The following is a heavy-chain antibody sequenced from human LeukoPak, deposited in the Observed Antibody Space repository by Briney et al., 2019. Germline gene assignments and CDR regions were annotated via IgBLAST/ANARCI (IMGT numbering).Heavy chain of an antibody. CDR3: ARDDYGSGSLTY. CDR2: IEQDGSEK. V-gene: IGHV3-7*04. Sequence: GGSLRLSCAASGFPFSSYAMNWVRQAPGKGLEWVANIEQDGSEKYYVDSVKGRFTISRDNAKNSLYLQMNSLRAEDTAVYHCARDDYGSGSLTYWGQGTLVTVSS. J-gene: IGHJ4*02. CDR1: GFPFSSYA. D-gene: IGHD3-10*01.